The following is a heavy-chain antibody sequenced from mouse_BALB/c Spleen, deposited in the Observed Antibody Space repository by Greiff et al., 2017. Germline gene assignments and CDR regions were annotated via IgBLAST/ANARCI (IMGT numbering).Heavy chain of an antibody. CDR1: GFTFSSYT. CDR2: ISNGGGST. J-gene: IGHJ3*01. D-gene: IGHD2-4*01. Sequence: DVMLVESGGGLVQPGGSLKLSCAASGFTFSSYTMSWVRQTPEKRLEWVAYISNGGGSTYYPDTVKGRFTISRDNAKNTLYLQMSSLKSEDTAMYYCAKGYDYDGGMFAYWGQGTLVTVSA. V-gene: IGHV5-12-2*01. CDR3: AKGYDYDGGMFAY.